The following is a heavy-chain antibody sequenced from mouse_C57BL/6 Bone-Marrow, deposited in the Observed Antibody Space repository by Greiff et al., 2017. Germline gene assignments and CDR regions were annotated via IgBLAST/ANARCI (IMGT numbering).Heavy chain of an antibody. CDR2: IWSGGST. Sequence: VKLMESGPGLVQPSQSLSITCTVSGFSLTSYGVHWVRQSPGKGLEWLGVIWSGGSTDSNAAFISRLSISKDNSKSQIFFKMNSLQADDTAIYFCARDGYFVWGTGTTVTVSS. V-gene: IGHV2-2*01. J-gene: IGHJ1*03. D-gene: IGHD2-3*01. CDR1: GFSLTSYG. CDR3: ARDGYFV.